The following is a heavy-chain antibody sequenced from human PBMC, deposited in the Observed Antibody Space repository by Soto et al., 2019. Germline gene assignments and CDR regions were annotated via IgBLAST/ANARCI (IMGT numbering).Heavy chain of an antibody. CDR2: FDPEDGET. V-gene: IGHV1-24*01. CDR3: ATLLFAGFGPPQEDY. Sequence: GASVKVSCKASGETFTGNYMHWVRQAPGQGLEWMGGFDPEDGETIYAQKFQGRVTMTEDTSTDTAYMELSSLRSEDTAVYYCATLLFAGFGPPQEDYWGQGTLVTVSS. J-gene: IGHJ4*02. CDR1: GETFTGNY. D-gene: IGHD3-10*01.